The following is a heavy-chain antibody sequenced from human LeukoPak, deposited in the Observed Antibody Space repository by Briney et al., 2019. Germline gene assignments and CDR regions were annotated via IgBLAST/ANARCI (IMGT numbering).Heavy chain of an antibody. CDR1: GFTFSSYS. CDR2: ISSSSSYI. CDR3: ARVGITMVRGVPSD. D-gene: IGHD3-10*01. V-gene: IGHV3-21*01. Sequence: PGGFLRLSCAASGFTFSSYSMNWVRQAPGKGLEWVSSISSSSSYIYYADSVKGRFTISRDNAKNSLYLQMNSLRAEDTAVYYCARVGITMVRGVPSDWGQGTLVTVSS. J-gene: IGHJ4*02.